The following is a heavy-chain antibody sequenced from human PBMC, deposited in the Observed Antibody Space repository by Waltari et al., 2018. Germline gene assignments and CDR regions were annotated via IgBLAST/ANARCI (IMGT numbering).Heavy chain of an antibody. CDR2: IEQDGGEK. CDR3: ARDRGSSSDY. D-gene: IGHD6-6*01. CDR1: GFAFRSYW. V-gene: IGHV3-7*01. J-gene: IGHJ4*02. Sequence: EVQLVESGGGLVQPGGSLRISCAASGFAFRSYWMGWVRQAPGKGLEWVANIEQDGGEKYYVASVKGRFTISRDNAKNSLYLQMNSLRAEDTAVYYCARDRGSSSDYWGQGTLVTVSS.